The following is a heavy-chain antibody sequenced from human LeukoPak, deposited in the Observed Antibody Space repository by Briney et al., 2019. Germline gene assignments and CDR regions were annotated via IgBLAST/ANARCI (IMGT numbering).Heavy chain of an antibody. J-gene: IGHJ4*02. Sequence: SETLSLTCTVSGGSISSSSYYWGWIRQPPGKGLEWIGSIYYSGSTYYNPSLKSRVTISVDTSKNQFSLKLSSVTAADTAVYYCARPQARRWFGELYYWGQGTLVTVSS. CDR2: IYYSGST. D-gene: IGHD3-10*01. V-gene: IGHV4-39*07. CDR3: ARPQARRWFGELYY. CDR1: GGSISSSSYY.